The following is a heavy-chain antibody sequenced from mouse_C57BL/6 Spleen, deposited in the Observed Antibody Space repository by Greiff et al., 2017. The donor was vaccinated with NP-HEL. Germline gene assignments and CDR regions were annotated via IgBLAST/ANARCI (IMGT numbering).Heavy chain of an antibody. CDR1: GYTFTEYT. J-gene: IGHJ1*03. V-gene: IGHV1-62-2*01. D-gene: IGHD2-3*01. CDR3: SRREEGIYDGEWYFDV. Sequence: QVQLQQSGAELVKPGASVKLSCKASGYTFTEYTIHWVKQRSGQGLEWIGWFYPGSGSIKYNEKFKDKATLTADKSSGTAYMELSRLTSEDSAVYFFSRREEGIYDGEWYFDVWGTGTTVTVSS. CDR2: FYPGSGSI.